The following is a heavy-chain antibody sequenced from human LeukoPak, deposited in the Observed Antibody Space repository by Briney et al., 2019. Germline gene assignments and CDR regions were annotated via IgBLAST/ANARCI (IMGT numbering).Heavy chain of an antibody. J-gene: IGHJ4*02. Sequence: SETLSLTCTVSGGSISSYYWNWIRQPPGKGLEWIGYIYYSGSTNYNPSLKSRVTISVDTSKNQFSLKLSSVTAADTAVYYCASYWGGRFHYWGQGTLVTVSS. CDR1: GGSISSYY. CDR3: ASYWGGRFHY. V-gene: IGHV4-59*01. D-gene: IGHD7-27*01. CDR2: IYYSGST.